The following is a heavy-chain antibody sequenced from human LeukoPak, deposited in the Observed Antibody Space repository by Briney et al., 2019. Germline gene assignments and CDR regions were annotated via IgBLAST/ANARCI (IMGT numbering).Heavy chain of an antibody. V-gene: IGHV4-39*07. D-gene: IGHD2-15*01. CDR2: IYYSGNT. CDR1: GDSISTSNSY. CDR3: ARTMEGYCSGGSCYQYSYYMDV. J-gene: IGHJ6*03. Sequence: PSGTLSLTCTVSGDSISTSNSYWGWIRQPPGKGLEWIGSIYYSGNTYYNASLKSRVTISVDTSKNQFSLELTSVTAADTAVYYCARTMEGYCSGGSCYQYSYYMDVWGKGTTVTVSS.